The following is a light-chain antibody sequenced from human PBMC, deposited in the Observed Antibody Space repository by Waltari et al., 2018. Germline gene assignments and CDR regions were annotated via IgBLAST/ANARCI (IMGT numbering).Light chain of an antibody. Sequence: DIQMNQSPSSLSASVGDSVTIICRASQCISNWLAWYQQKPGKAPILLIYKASILKSGVPSRFSGSGSGTQFALTISSLQPGDFATYYCQQYNTYSSFGQGTKLEIK. J-gene: IGKJ2*01. CDR2: KAS. V-gene: IGKV1-5*03. CDR3: QQYNTYSS. CDR1: QCISNW.